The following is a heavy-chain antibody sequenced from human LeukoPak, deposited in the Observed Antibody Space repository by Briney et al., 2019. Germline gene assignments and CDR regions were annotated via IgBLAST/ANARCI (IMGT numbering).Heavy chain of an antibody. V-gene: IGHV4-59*01. Sequence: NSSETLSLTCTVSGGSISSYYWSWIRQPPGKGLEWIGYIYYSGSTNYNPSLKSRVTISVDTSKNQFSLKLSSVTAADTAVYYCARRGSAPRNDAFDIWGQGTMVTVSS. CDR1: GGSISSYY. J-gene: IGHJ3*02. CDR3: ARRGSAPRNDAFDI. CDR2: IYYSGST.